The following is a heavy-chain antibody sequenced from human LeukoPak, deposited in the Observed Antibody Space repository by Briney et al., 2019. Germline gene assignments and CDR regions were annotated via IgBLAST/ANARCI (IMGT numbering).Heavy chain of an antibody. V-gene: IGHV1-58*01. D-gene: IGHD5-18*01. CDR3: ATPTMRGPSYGYVRLLN. Sequence: SVKVSCKASGFTFTSSAVQWVRQARGQRLEWIGWIVVGSGNTNYAQKFQERVTFTRDTSTNTAYMELSSLTSEDTAVYYCATPTMRGPSYGYVRLLNWGQGSLVTVSS. CDR2: IVVGSGNT. J-gene: IGHJ4*02. CDR1: GFTFTSSA.